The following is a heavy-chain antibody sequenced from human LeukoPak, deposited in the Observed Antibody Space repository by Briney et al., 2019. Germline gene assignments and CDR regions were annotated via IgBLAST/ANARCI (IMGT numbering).Heavy chain of an antibody. Sequence: PSETLSLTCGVSGDSMSGYYWSWIRQPPGKGLGRNGFVYDTGRTTYAAKTNYNPSLARRVTMSMDASKNQFSLKLSSVTAADSAVYFCARGHGYNNGYPYFDSWGQGTLVSVSS. V-gene: IGHV4-59*13. J-gene: IGHJ4*02. CDR3: ARGHGYNNGYPYFDS. CDR2: VYDTGRTTYAAKT. D-gene: IGHD5-12*01. CDR1: GDSMSGYY.